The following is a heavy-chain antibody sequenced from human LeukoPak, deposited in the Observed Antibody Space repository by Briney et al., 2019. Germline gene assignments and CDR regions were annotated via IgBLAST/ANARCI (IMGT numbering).Heavy chain of an antibody. Sequence: SGTLSLTCAVSGGSISSGGYYWSWIRQHPGKGLEWIGYIFYSGSTNYNPSLKSRVTISVDTSKNQFSLKLSSVTAADTAVYYCARGGLTLYWYFDLWGRGTLVTVSS. D-gene: IGHD3-22*01. CDR3: ARGGLTLYWYFDL. V-gene: IGHV4-31*11. CDR1: GGSISSGGYY. CDR2: IFYSGST. J-gene: IGHJ2*01.